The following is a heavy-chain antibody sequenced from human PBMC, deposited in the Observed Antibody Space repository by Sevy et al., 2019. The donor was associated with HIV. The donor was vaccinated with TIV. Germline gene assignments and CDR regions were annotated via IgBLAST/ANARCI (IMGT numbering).Heavy chain of an antibody. CDR2: FKSKIHGGTT. J-gene: IGHJ4*02. D-gene: IGHD1-26*01. V-gene: IGHV3-49*04. Sequence: GGCLRLSCTASGFIFGDYGMSWVRQAPGKGLEWIAFFKSKIHGGTTENAASVKGRFTISRDDSKNIVYLQMSNLKTEDTAVYYCTRRSGSESIFDYWGQGTLVTVSS. CDR3: TRRSGSESIFDY. CDR1: GFIFGDYG.